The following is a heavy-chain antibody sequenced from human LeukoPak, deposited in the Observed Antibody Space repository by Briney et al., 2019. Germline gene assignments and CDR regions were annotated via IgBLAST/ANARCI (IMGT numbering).Heavy chain of an antibody. J-gene: IGHJ6*03. CDR3: ARVSSGSYPAYYYYMDV. CDR1: GGSISNYY. V-gene: IGHV4-59*01. Sequence: SETLSLTCTVSGGSISNYYWSWIRQPPGKGLEWIGYVYYSGSTNYNPSLKSRVTISVDTSKNQFSLRLSSVTAADTAVYYCARVSSGSYPAYYYYMDVWGKGTTVTISS. CDR2: VYYSGST. D-gene: IGHD3-10*01.